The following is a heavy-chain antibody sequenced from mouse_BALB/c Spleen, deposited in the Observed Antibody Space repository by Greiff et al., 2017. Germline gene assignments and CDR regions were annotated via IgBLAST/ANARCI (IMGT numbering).Heavy chain of an antibody. D-gene: IGHD2-12*01. J-gene: IGHJ3*01. CDR1: GFNIKDYY. CDR2: IDPENGNT. V-gene: IGHV14-1*02. Sequence: VQLKQSGAELVRPGALVKLSCKASGFNIKDYYMHWVKQRPEQGLEWIGWIDPENGNTIYDPKFQGKASITADTSSNTAYLQLSSLTSEDTAVYYCARGSYGFAYWGQGTLVTVSA. CDR3: ARGSYGFAY.